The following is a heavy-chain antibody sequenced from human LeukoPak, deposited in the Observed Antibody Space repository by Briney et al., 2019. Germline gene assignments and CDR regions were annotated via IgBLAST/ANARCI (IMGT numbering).Heavy chain of an antibody. J-gene: IGHJ6*03. D-gene: IGHD3-10*01. Sequence: GGSLRLSCAASGFTFSDYYMSWIRQAPGKGLEWVSYISTSGSTIYYADSVKGRFTISRDNAKNSLYLQMNSLRAEDTAVYYCASDYYGSGSYYNPYYYYYYMDVWGKGTTVTISS. CDR2: ISTSGSTI. V-gene: IGHV3-11*04. CDR1: GFTFSDYY. CDR3: ASDYYGSGSYYNPYYYYYYMDV.